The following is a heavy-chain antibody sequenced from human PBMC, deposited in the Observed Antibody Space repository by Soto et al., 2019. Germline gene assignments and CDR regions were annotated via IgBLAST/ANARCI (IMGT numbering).Heavy chain of an antibody. Sequence: VQLQESGPGLVKPSQTLSLTCTVSGGSMRSGGYFWSWIRQHPGKGLEWIGNIYYSGGTYYNPSLGSRVDISVDTSKNEFTLKVDSVTAADTAMYFWARFAKEENPKLESWYAFDIWGQGTLVTVSS. V-gene: IGHV4-31*03. CDR3: ARFAKEENPKLESWYAFDI. J-gene: IGHJ4*02. CDR2: IYYSGGT. CDR1: GGSMRSGGYF. D-gene: IGHD6-13*01.